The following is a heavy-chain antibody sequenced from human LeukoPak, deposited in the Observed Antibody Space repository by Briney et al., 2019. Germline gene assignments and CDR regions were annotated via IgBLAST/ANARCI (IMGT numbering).Heavy chain of an antibody. J-gene: IGHJ5*02. CDR1: GYTFTSYD. D-gene: IGHD1-26*01. V-gene: IGHV1-8*01. CDR2: MNPNTGNT. CDR3: ARELQTWSGIVGATHNWFDP. Sequence: GASVKVSCKASGYTFTSYDINWVRQATGQGLEWMGWMNPNTGNTGYAQKFQGRVTMTRDTSISTAYMELSSLRSEDTAVYCCARELQTWSGIVGATHNWFDPWGQGTLVTVSS.